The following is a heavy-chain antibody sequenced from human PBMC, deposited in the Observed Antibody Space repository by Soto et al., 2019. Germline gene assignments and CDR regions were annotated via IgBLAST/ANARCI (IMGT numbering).Heavy chain of an antibody. D-gene: IGHD3-9*01. J-gene: IGHJ6*03. V-gene: IGHV3-21*02. CDR2: INEDSTYI. CDR1: GFAFNTYS. CDR3: VRDLGRYFRSGYMDL. Sequence: EVQLVESGGGLVKPGGSLRLSCTASGFAFNTYSMNCVRQAPGKGLEWVSSINEDSTYIYYADSLRGRITISRDNAKDSLFLQMNSLRPHDTAVYYCVRDLGRYFRSGYMDLWGDGATVTVSS.